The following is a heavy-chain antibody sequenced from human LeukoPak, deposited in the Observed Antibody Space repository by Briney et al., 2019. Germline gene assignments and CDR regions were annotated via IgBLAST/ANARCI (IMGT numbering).Heavy chain of an antibody. Sequence: GASVKVSCTASGYTSTSYAMHWVRQAPGQRLEWMGWINAGNGNTKYSQEFQGRVTITRDTSTSTAYMDLRSLRSDDTAVYYCARDLRYSSGWSASGMDVWGKGTTVTISS. D-gene: IGHD6-19*01. V-gene: IGHV1-3*01. CDR1: GYTSTSYA. J-gene: IGHJ6*03. CDR2: INAGNGNT. CDR3: ARDLRYSSGWSASGMDV.